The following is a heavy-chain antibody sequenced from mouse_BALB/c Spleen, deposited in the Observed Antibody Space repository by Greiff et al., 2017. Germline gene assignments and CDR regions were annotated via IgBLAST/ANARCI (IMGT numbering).Heavy chain of an antibody. D-gene: IGHD1-1*01. Sequence: EVQLQQSGAELVKPGASVKLSCTASGFNIKDTYMHWVKQRPEQGLEWIGRIDPANGNTKYDPKFQGKATITADTSSNTAYLQLSSLTSEDTAVYYCANYYGSSWYFDVWGAGTTVTVSS. CDR3: ANYYGSSWYFDV. V-gene: IGHV14-3*02. J-gene: IGHJ1*01. CDR2: IDPANGNT. CDR1: GFNIKDTY.